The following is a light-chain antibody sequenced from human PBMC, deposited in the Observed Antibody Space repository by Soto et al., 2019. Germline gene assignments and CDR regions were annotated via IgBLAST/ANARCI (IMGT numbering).Light chain of an antibody. CDR1: QGISSY. Sequence: DIQLTQSPSFLSASVVDRVTITCLASQGISSYLAWYQQKPGKAPKLLIYAASTLQSGVPSRFSGSGSGTEFTLTISSLQPDDFATYYCQQYNSYPGTFGQGTKVDIK. V-gene: IGKV1-9*01. CDR3: QQYNSYPGT. CDR2: AAS. J-gene: IGKJ1*01.